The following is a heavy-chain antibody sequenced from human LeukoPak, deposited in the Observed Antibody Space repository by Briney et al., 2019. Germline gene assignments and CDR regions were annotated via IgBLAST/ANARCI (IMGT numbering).Heavy chain of an antibody. J-gene: IGHJ4*02. CDR2: ISGSGTTI. D-gene: IGHD3-10*01. V-gene: IGHV3-48*04. CDR3: ARGGLGSWTFDS. Sequence: GGSLRLSCAASGFIFSSYGMSWVRQAPGKGLEWVSYISGSGTTIYYADSVKGRFTISRDNAKYSLHLQMDSLRADDTAVYSCARGGLGSWTFDSWGQGTLVTISS. CDR1: GFIFSSYG.